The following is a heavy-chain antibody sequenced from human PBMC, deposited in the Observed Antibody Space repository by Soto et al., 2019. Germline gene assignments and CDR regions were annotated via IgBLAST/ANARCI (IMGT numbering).Heavy chain of an antibody. CDR2: IYYSGSS. V-gene: IGHV4-59*02. CDR1: GDSVTGYQ. J-gene: IGHJ6*02. CDR3: ARIGRSGLNYYGLDV. Sequence: SETLSLTCTVSGDSVTGYQWSWIRQPPGEGLEWIGFIYYSGSSNYSPSLKSRVTMSVDTSKNQFSLKLTSVTATDTAVYYCARIGRSGLNYYGLDVWGQGTTVTVSS.